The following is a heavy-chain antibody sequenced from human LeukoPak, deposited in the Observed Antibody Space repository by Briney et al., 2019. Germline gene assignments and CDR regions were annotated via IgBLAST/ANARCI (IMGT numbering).Heavy chain of an antibody. Sequence: PSETLSLTCAVYGGSFSGYYWSWIRQPPGKGLEWIGEINHSGGTNYNPSLKSRVTISVDTSKNQFSLKLSSVTAADTAVYYCASHVGYYYYGMDVWGQGTTVTVSS. V-gene: IGHV4-34*01. CDR2: INHSGGT. J-gene: IGHJ6*02. CDR1: GGSFSGYY. CDR3: ASHVGYYYYGMDV.